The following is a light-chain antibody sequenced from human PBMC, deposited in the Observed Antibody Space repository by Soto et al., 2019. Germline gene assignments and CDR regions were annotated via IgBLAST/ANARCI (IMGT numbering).Light chain of an antibody. CDR2: GNS. CDR1: SSNIAAGYD. V-gene: IGLV1-40*01. Sequence: QSVLTQPPSVSGAPGQRVTISCTGSSSNIAAGYDVHWYQQLPGTAPKLLIYGNSNRPSGVPDRFSGSKSGTSASLAITGLQAEDEADYYCQSYDGSLSGWVFGGGTQLTVL. J-gene: IGLJ3*02. CDR3: QSYDGSLSGWV.